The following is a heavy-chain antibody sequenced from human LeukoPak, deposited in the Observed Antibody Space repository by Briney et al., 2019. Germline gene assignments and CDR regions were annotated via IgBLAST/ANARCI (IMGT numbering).Heavy chain of an antibody. CDR1: GYTFTSYY. CDR3: ARDRITMVRGVNNWFDP. V-gene: IGHV7-4-1*02. J-gene: IGHJ5*02. CDR2: INTNTGNP. Sequence: ASVKVSCKASGYTFTSYYMHWVRQAPGQGLEWMGWINTNTGNPTYAQGFTGRFVFSLDTSVSTAYLQISSLKAEDTAVYYCARDRITMVRGVNNWFDPWGQGTLVTVSS. D-gene: IGHD3-10*01.